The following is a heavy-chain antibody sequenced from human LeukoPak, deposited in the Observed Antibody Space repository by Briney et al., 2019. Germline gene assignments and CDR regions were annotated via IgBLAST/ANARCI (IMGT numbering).Heavy chain of an antibody. CDR3: ARAYYYDSSGYPLLGY. CDR1: GVIFSSNW. J-gene: IGHJ4*02. V-gene: IGHV3-74*01. D-gene: IGHD3-22*01. CDR2: ISSDGSIT. Sequence: HSGGSLRLSCAASGVIFSSNWMHWVRQAPGKGLVWVSRISSDGSITNYAESVKGRFTISRDNSKNTLYLQMNSLRAEDTAVYYCARAYYYDSSGYPLLGYWGQGTLVTVSS.